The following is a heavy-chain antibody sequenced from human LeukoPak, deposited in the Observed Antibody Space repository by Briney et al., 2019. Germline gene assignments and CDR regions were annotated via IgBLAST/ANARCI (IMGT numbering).Heavy chain of an antibody. CDR1: GFTFSNAW. CDR2: IKSKTDGGTT. CDR3: TTWRLDGYSSPIDY. D-gene: IGHD6-13*01. V-gene: IGHV3-15*01. J-gene: IGHJ4*02. Sequence: GGSLRLSCAASGFTFSNAWMSWVRQAPGKGLEWVGRIKSKTDGGTTDYAAPVKGRFTISRDDSKNTLYLQMNSLKTEDTAVYYCTTWRLDGYSSPIDYWGQGTLVTVSS.